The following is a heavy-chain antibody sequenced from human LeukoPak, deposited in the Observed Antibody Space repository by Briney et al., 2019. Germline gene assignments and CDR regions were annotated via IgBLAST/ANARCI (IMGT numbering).Heavy chain of an antibody. V-gene: IGHV1-2*02. D-gene: IGHD1-1*01. Sequence: ASVKVSCKASGRTFTAYNMHWVRQAPGQGLEWMGWIHPGTGDTNYAQKFQGRVTVTRDTSISTAYMELIRLTSDDTAVYYCASYASGYNWLKVWGQGTLVTVSS. CDR1: GRTFTAYN. CDR3: ASYASGYNWLKV. CDR2: IHPGTGDT. J-gene: IGHJ4*02.